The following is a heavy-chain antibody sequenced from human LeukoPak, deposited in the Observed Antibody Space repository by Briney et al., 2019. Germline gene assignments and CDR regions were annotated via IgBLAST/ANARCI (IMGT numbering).Heavy chain of an antibody. J-gene: IGHJ4*02. Sequence: GGSLRLSCAASEFSVGSNYMTWVRQAPGKGLEWVSLIYSGGSTYYADSVKGRFTISRDNSKNTLYLQMNSLRAEDTAVYYCARDFSYYYDFPNYFDYWGQGTLVTVSS. V-gene: IGHV3-66*01. CDR1: EFSVGSNY. CDR2: IYSGGST. CDR3: ARDFSYYYDFPNYFDY. D-gene: IGHD3-22*01.